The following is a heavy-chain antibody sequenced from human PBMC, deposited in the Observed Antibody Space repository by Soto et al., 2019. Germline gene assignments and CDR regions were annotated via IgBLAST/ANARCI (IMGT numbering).Heavy chain of an antibody. D-gene: IGHD4-17*01. J-gene: IGHJ6*02. CDR1: GGTFSSYA. CDR3: AREDYGGNPDVTKNYYYYYGTDV. CDR2: IIPIFGTA. V-gene: IGHV1-69*06. Sequence: GASVKVSCKASGGTFSSYAISWVRQAPGQGLEWMGGIIPIFGTANYAQKFQGRVTITADKSTSTAYMELSSLRSEDTAVYYCAREDYGGNPDVTKNYYYYYGTDVWGQGTTVTVSS.